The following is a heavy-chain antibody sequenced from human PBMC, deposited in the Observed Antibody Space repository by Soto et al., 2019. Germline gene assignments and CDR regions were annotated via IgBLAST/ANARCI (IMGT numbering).Heavy chain of an antibody. CDR3: ANYNGALNAWEY. CDR1: GFTFSRYG. V-gene: IGHV3-33*06. D-gene: IGHD1-26*01. CDR2: IRYDGSRE. Sequence: QVQLVESGGGVVQPGTSLRLSCAASGFTFSRYGMHWVRRAPGKGLEWVAVIRYDGSREYYADSVKGRFTVSRDNSKNTRYLQMNSLRAEDTAVYYCANYNGALNAWEYWGQGTPVTVSS. J-gene: IGHJ4*02.